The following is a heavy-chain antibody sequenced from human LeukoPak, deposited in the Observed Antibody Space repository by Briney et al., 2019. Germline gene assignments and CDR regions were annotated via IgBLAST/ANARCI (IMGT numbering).Heavy chain of an antibody. Sequence: GGSLRLSCAASGFTFSSYSMNWVRQAPGKGLEWVSSISSSSSYIYYADSVKGRFTISRDNAKNSLYLQMNSLRAEDTAVYYCARERGRGGFDYWGQGTLVTVSS. D-gene: IGHD3-10*01. J-gene: IGHJ4*02. V-gene: IGHV3-21*01. CDR2: ISSSSSYI. CDR1: GFTFSSYS. CDR3: ARERGRGGFDY.